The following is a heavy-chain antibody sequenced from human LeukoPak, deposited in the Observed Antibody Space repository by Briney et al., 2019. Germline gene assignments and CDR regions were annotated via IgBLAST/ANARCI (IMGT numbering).Heavy chain of an antibody. Sequence: GASVKVSCKASGGTFSSYAISWVRQAPGQGLEWMGGIIPIFGTANYAQKFQGRVTITADKSTSTAYMELSSLRSEDTAVYYCARGPAGKYSSSWYLFDPWGQGTLVTVSS. V-gene: IGHV1-69*06. D-gene: IGHD6-13*01. CDR2: IIPIFGTA. CDR3: ARGPAGKYSSSWYLFDP. J-gene: IGHJ5*02. CDR1: GGTFSSYA.